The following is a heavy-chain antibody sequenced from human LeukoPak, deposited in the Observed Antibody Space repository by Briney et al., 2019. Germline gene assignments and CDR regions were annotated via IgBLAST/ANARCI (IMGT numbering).Heavy chain of an antibody. CDR2: INAGNGNT. Sequence: ASVKVSCKASGYTFTSYAMHWVRQAPGQRLEWMGWINAGNGNTKYSQKFQGRVTITRDTSASTAYRELSSLRSEDTAVYYCARAVEGSSWYNYWGQGTLVTVSS. V-gene: IGHV1-3*01. D-gene: IGHD6-13*01. CDR1: GYTFTSYA. J-gene: IGHJ4*02. CDR3: ARAVEGSSWYNY.